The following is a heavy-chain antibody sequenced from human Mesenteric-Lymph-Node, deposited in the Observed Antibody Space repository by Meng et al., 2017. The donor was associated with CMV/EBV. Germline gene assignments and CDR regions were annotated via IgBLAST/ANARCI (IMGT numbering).Heavy chain of an antibody. CDR2: ISHDGSNI. V-gene: IGHV3-30*18. Sequence: ASGFTFSSDGMHWVRQAPGKGLEWVAVISHDGSNINYADSVKGRFTTSRDNSKNTLYLQMNSLRAEDTAVYYCAKKTPGTVVAGPDYWGQGTLVTVSS. CDR1: GFTFSSDG. J-gene: IGHJ4*02. D-gene: IGHD6-19*01. CDR3: AKKTPGTVVAGPDY.